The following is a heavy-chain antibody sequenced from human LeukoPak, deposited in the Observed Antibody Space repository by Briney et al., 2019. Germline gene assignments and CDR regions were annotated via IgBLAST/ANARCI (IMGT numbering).Heavy chain of an antibody. J-gene: IGHJ6*03. CDR2: TYTSGTA. CDR3: AGHPLGYCSGGSCWDYYYYYMNV. D-gene: IGHD2-15*01. CDR1: GGSISNYY. V-gene: IGHV4-4*09. Sequence: PSETLSLTCTVSGGSISNYYWNWIRQPPGKGLEWVGYTYTSGTATYNPSLKSRVTISIDTSRNQLSLKLTSVTAADTAVYYCAGHPLGYCSGGSCWDYYYYYMNVWGKGTTVTVS.